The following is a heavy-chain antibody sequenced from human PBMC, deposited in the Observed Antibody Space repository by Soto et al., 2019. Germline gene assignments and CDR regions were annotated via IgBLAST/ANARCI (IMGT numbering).Heavy chain of an antibody. V-gene: IGHV1-2*02. CDR2: INPNSGGT. Sequence: ASVKVCCKASGYTFTGSYMHSVRHAPGQGLEWMGWINPNSGGTNYAQKFQRRVTMTRDTSISTAYMELSRRRSDEKAVHYCARDMARYYYGSGSSVFDYWGKGTLVTVSS. D-gene: IGHD3-10*01. CDR1: GYTFTGSY. CDR3: ARDMARYYYGSGSSVFDY. J-gene: IGHJ4*02.